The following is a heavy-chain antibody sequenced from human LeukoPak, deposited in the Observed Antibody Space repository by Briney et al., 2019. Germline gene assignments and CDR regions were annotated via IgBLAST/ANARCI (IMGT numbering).Heavy chain of an antibody. CDR1: GFTFSSYS. D-gene: IGHD3-22*01. Sequence: GGSLRLSCAASGFTFSSYSMNWVRQAPGKGLEWVSSISSSSSYIYYADSVKGRFTISRYNAKNSLYLQMNSLRAEDTAVYYCARDLSPYYYDSSGYYRHWFDPWGQGNLVTVSS. J-gene: IGHJ5*02. V-gene: IGHV3-21*01. CDR2: ISSSSSYI. CDR3: ARDLSPYYYDSSGYYRHWFDP.